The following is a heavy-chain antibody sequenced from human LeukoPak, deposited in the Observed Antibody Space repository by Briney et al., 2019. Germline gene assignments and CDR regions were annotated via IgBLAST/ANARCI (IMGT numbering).Heavy chain of an antibody. V-gene: IGHV4-59*08. J-gene: IGHJ3*02. Sequence: SETLSLTCTVSGGSISSYYWSWIRQPPGKGLEWIEYIYYSGSTNYNPSLKSRVTISVDTSKNQFSLKLSSVTAADTAVYYCARLKRITIFGVVTPIGFDIWGQGTMVTVSS. CDR1: GGSISSYY. CDR3: ARLKRITIFGVVTPIGFDI. D-gene: IGHD3-3*01. CDR2: IYYSGST.